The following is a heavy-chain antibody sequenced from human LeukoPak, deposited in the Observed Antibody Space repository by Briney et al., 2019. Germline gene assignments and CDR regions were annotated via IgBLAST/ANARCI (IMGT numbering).Heavy chain of an antibody. CDR3: ARGNYYGQDY. J-gene: IGHJ4*02. V-gene: IGHV3-74*01. CDR1: GFTFSSYW. D-gene: IGHD3-10*01. CDR2: INSDGSTT. Sequence: GGSLRLSCGASGFTFSSYWMHWVRHAPGKGVVWISRINSDGSTTIYADSVKGRFTISRDNAKNTLYLQMNSLRAEDTAVYYCARGNYYGQDYWGQGTLVTVSS.